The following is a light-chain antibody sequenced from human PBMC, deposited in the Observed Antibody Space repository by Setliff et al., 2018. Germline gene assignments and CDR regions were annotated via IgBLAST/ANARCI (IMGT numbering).Light chain of an antibody. CDR2: EVS. V-gene: IGLV2-11*01. CDR1: SSDVGGYNY. CDR3: SSYAGSLYV. J-gene: IGLJ1*01. Sequence: QSVLTQPRSVSGSPGQSVTISCTGTSSDVGGYNYVSWYQQHPGKAPKLVIYEVSKRPSGVPDRFSGSKSGNTASLTVSGLQAEDEADYYCSSYAGSLYVFGTGTKVTVL.